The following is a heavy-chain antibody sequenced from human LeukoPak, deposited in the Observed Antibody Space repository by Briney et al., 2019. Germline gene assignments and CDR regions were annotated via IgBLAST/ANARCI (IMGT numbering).Heavy chain of an antibody. CDR3: AGRPTGYSSGYIH. J-gene: IGHJ4*02. CDR2: TSGSAHKI. CDR1: GITFSNYA. D-gene: IGHD5-18*01. Sequence: GGSLRLSCVASGITFSNYAVSWVRQAPGKGLDWVSVTSGSAHKIRYADSVKGRFTISRDNSENIVYLQMNNLRVEDTAVYYCAGRPTGYSSGYIHWGQGTLVTVSS. V-gene: IGHV3-23*01.